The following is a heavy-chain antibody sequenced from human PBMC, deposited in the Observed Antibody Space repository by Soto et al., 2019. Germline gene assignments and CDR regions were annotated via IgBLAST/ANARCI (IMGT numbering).Heavy chain of an antibody. CDR2: IIPIFGTA. CDR3: AARPRSLYYFDY. V-gene: IGHV1-69*12. D-gene: IGHD2-15*01. Sequence: QVQLVQSGAEVKKPGSSVKVSCKASGGTFSSYAISWVRQAPGQGLEWMGGIIPIFGTANYAQKFQGRVXIXAXXSTSTAYMELSSLRSEDTAVYYCAARPRSLYYFDYWGQGTLVTVSS. CDR1: GGTFSSYA. J-gene: IGHJ4*02.